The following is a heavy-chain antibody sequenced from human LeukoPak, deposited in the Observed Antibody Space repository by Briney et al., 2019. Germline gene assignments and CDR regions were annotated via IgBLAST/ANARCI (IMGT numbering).Heavy chain of an antibody. V-gene: IGHV4-59*01. D-gene: IGHD3-22*01. J-gene: IGHJ4*02. Sequence: NTSETLSLTCTVSGGSISSYYCSWIRQPPGKGLEWIGYIYYSGSTNYNPSLKSRVTISVDTSKNQFSLKLSSVTAADTAVYYCARAVTYYYDSTPYYFDYWGQGTLVTVSS. CDR3: ARAVTYYYDSTPYYFDY. CDR2: IYYSGST. CDR1: GGSISSYY.